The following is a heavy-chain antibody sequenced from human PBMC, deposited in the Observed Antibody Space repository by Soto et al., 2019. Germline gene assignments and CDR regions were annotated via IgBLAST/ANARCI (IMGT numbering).Heavy chain of an antibody. Sequence: EVQLLESGGGLVQPGGSLRLSCAASGFTFSSYAMSWVRQAPGKGLEWVSYISTTGSAIYYAGSMKGRFTISRDNAKNSLYLQVNSLRAEDTAVYYCARETRSSGWYKYGMDVWGQGTTVTVS. CDR1: GFTFSSYA. D-gene: IGHD6-19*01. CDR2: ISTTGSAI. V-gene: IGHV3-48*03. J-gene: IGHJ6*02. CDR3: ARETRSSGWYKYGMDV.